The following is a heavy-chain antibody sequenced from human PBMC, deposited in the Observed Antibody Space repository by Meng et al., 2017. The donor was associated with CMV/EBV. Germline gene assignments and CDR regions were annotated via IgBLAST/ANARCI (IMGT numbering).Heavy chain of an antibody. CDR2: ISSSSSYI. J-gene: IGHJ6*02. CDR3: VKEQGSMRQQLAYYYYYGMDV. CDR1: GFTFSSYS. D-gene: IGHD6-13*01. Sequence: GESLKISCAASGFTFSSYSMNWVRQAPGKGLEWVSSISSSSSYIYYADSVKGRFTISRDNAKNSLYLQMNSLRAEDTAVYYCVKEQGSMRQQLAYYYYYGMDVWGQGTTVTVSS. V-gene: IGHV3-21*01.